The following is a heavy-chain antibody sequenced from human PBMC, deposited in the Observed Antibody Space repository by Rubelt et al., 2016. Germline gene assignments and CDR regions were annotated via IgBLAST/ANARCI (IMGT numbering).Heavy chain of an antibody. CDR1: GFTFTTAG. D-gene: IGHD3-3*01. CDR2: IVYSGDSQ. CDR3: ARDGSEWSRDY. V-gene: IGHV3-21*01. J-gene: IGHJ4*02. Sequence: EVQLVESGGGLVKPGGSLKPSCAASGFTFTTAGMTWIRQAPGKGLEWVSTIVYSGDSQYYADSVKGRFTISRDNTRNSLFLQMNSLRADDTAIYYCARDGSEWSRDYWGQGTLVTVSS.